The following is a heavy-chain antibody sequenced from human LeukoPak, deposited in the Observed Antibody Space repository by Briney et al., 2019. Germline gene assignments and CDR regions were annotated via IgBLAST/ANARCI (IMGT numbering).Heavy chain of an antibody. CDR2: INPNSGGT. V-gene: IGHV1-2*02. CDR3: ATDRGYCSSTSCYTEEYRPGSFDY. Sequence: ASVKVSCKASGYTFTGYYMHWVRQAPGQGLEWMGWINPNSGGTNYAQKFQGRVTMTRDTSISTAYMELGSLRSDDTAVYYCATDRGYCSSTSCYTEEYRPGSFDYWGQGTLVTVSS. D-gene: IGHD2-2*02. CDR1: GYTFTGYY. J-gene: IGHJ4*02.